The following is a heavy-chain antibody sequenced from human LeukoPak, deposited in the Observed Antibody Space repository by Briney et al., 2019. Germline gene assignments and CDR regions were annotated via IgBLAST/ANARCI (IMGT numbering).Heavy chain of an antibody. CDR1: GGTFSRYA. Sequence: SVKVSCKPSGGTFSRYAMSWVRQAPGHGLEWMGGIIPILGTANDAQKFEGRVTITADKSTSTAYMELSSLRAEGTAVYYCARDYYGSGRDFTYYYYGMDVWGKGTTVTVSS. V-gene: IGHV1-69*06. D-gene: IGHD3-10*01. CDR3: ARDYYGSGRDFTYYYYGMDV. CDR2: IIPILGTA. J-gene: IGHJ6*04.